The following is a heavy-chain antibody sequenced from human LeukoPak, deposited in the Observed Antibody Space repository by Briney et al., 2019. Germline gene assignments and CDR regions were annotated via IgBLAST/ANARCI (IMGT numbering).Heavy chain of an antibody. CDR3: ARDSFWGNYYFDY. Sequence: ASVKVSCKASGYTFTVNYMHWVRQAPGQGPEWMGWINPNNGGTNYAQKFRDRVTMTRDTSISTAYMELSRLRSDDTAIYYCARDSFWGNYYFDYWGQGALVTVSS. D-gene: IGHD3-16*01. CDR1: GYTFTVNY. J-gene: IGHJ4*02. CDR2: INPNNGGT. V-gene: IGHV1-2*02.